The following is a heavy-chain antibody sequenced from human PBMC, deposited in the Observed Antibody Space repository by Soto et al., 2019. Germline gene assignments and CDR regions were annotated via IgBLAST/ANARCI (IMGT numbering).Heavy chain of an antibody. CDR1: GFTFRSYG. J-gene: IGHJ6*02. CDR2: FWVDGSKK. V-gene: IGHV3-33*01. CDR3: ARDRLVPYGYGMDV. Sequence: QMQLVESGGGVVQPGRSLRLSCAASGFTFRSYGIHWVRQAPGKGLEWVALFWVDGSKKYYVDSVKGRFAVSRDNSKNTLYLQMNSLRVEDTAVYYCARDRLVPYGYGMDVWGQGTTVTVSS. D-gene: IGHD2-2*01.